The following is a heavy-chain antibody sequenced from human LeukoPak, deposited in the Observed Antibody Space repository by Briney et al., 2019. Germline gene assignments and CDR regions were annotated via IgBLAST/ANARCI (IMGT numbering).Heavy chain of an antibody. D-gene: IGHD7-27*01. J-gene: IGHJ4*02. CDR2: VNTDGSHT. V-gene: IGHV3-74*01. CDR1: GFTFSSYW. CDR3: ARGDLTFWGFPH. Sequence: GGSLRLSCAASGFTFSSYWMHWVRQAPGKGLMWVSRVNTDGSHTNYADSVKGRFTISRDNAKNALHLQMNSLRAEDTAIYYCARGDLTFWGFPHWGQGALVTVSS.